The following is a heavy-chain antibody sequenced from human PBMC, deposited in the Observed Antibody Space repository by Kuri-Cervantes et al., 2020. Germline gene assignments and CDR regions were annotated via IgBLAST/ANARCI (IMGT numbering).Heavy chain of an antibody. V-gene: IGHV3-43D*04. D-gene: IGHD3-22*01. CDR1: GFTFDDYA. CDR3: ARDYYDSSIYYYAY. Sequence: GGSLRLSCAASGFTFDDYAMHWVRQAPGKGLEWVSLISWDGGSTYYADSVKGRFTISRDNAKNSLYLQMHSLRAEDTAVYYCARDYYDSSIYYYAYWGQGTLVTVSS. J-gene: IGHJ4*02. CDR2: ISWDGGST.